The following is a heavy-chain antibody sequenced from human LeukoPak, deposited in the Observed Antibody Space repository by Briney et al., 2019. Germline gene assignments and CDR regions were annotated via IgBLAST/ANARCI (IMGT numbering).Heavy chain of an antibody. CDR2: ISGSGGST. D-gene: IGHD4-23*01. V-gene: IGHV3-23*01. CDR3: AKSRLVVTAFDY. CDR1: GFTFSSYA. J-gene: IGHJ4*02. Sequence: PGGSLRLSCAASGFTFSSYAMSWVRQAPGKGLEWVSAISGSGGSTYYADSVKGRFTISRDNSKNTLYLQMNSLRGEDTAVYYCAKSRLVVTAFDYWGQGSLVTVSS.